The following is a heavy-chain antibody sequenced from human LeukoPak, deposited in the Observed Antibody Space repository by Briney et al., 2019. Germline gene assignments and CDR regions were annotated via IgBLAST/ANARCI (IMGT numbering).Heavy chain of an antibody. CDR3: ARGPYSSGWRFKDY. V-gene: IGHV1-8*01. J-gene: IGHJ4*02. CDR1: GYTFTSYD. Sequence: WASVKVSCKASGYTFTSYDINWVRQATGQGLEWMGWMNPNSGNTGYAQKFQGRVTMTRNTSISTAYMELSSLRPEDTAVYYCARGPYSSGWRFKDYWGQGTLVTVSS. D-gene: IGHD6-19*01. CDR2: MNPNSGNT.